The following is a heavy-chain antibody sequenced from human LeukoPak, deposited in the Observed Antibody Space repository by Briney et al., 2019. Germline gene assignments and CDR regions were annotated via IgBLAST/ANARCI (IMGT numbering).Heavy chain of an antibody. D-gene: IGHD4-17*01. J-gene: IGHJ4*02. CDR3: GRDITVTTVRGFDY. V-gene: IGHV4-30-4*01. CDR1: GGSISSGDYY. CDR2: IYYSGST. Sequence: SQTLSLTCTVSGGSISSGDYYGSWIRQPPGKGLEWIGYIYYSGSTYYNPSLKSRVTISVDTSKNQFSLKLSSVTAADTAGYYCGRDITVTTVRGFDYWGEGTLVTVS.